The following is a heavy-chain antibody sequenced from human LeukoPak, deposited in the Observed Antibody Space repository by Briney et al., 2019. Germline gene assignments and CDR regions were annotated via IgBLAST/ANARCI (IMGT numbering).Heavy chain of an antibody. CDR1: GGTFSSYA. CDR2: IIPIFGTA. CDR3: ASRGAGYYDSSGYSDYYYYMDV. J-gene: IGHJ6*03. D-gene: IGHD3-22*01. Sequence: GASVKVSCKASGGTFSSYAISWVRQAPGQGLEWMGGIIPIFGTANYAQKFQGRVTITADESTSTAYMELSSLRSEDTAVYYCASRGAGYYDSSGYSDYYYYMDVWGKGTTVTISS. V-gene: IGHV1-69*01.